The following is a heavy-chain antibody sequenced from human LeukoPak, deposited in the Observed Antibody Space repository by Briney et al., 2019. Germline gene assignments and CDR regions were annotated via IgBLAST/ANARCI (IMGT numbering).Heavy chain of an antibody. CDR3: AKSAATWDTYFDY. CDR2: ISGSGGTT. V-gene: IGHV3-23*01. D-gene: IGHD2-2*01. CDR1: GFIFSSYA. J-gene: IGHJ4*02. Sequence: GGSLRLSCAASGFIFSSYAMSWVRQAPGKGLEWVSGISGSGGTTYYADSVKGRFTISRDNSKNTLYLQMNSLRAEDTAVYYCAKSAATWDTYFDYWGQGTLVTVSS.